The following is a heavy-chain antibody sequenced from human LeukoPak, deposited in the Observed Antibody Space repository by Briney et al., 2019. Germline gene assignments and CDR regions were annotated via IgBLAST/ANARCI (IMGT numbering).Heavy chain of an antibody. V-gene: IGHV4-39*01. CDR3: ARLPNEYYFDY. D-gene: IGHD1-1*01. CDR1: GGSISSSSYY. J-gene: IGHJ4*02. CDR2: IYYSGST. Sequence: SETLSLTCTVSGGSISSSSYYWGWIRQPPGKGLEWIGSIYYSGSTYYNPSLKSRVTISVDTSKNEFSLKLSSATAADTAVYYCARLPNEYYFDYWGQGSLVTVSS.